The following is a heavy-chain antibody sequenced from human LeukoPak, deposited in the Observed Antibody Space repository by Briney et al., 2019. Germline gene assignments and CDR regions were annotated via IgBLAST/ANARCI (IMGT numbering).Heavy chain of an antibody. CDR2: IYSTGYT. CDR1: GGSISSSSYY. Sequence: SETLSLTCTVSGGSISSSSYYWGWIRQPPGKGLEWIGNIYSTGYTYYNPSLKSRVTISVDTSKNQFSLNLSSVTAADTAVYYCARRPRPSSGPQRVIDYWGQGTLVTVSS. D-gene: IGHD4-11*01. V-gene: IGHV4-39*01. J-gene: IGHJ4*02. CDR3: ARRPRPSSGPQRVIDY.